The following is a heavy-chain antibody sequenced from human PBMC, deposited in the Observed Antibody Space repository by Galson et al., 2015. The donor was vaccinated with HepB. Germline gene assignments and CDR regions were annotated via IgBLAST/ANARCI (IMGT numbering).Heavy chain of an antibody. CDR1: GYMSNIST. Sequence: SVKVSCKAFGYMSNISTINWVRHAPGQGLEWMGWINRHNGSSAHKFRGRVTMTIDTPTRTAYMEMRSLRSNDTAVFYCARGQVMGNNNADGFDVWGQGTSVTVSS. CDR3: ARGQVMGNNNADGFDV. V-gene: IGHV1-18*04. CDR2: INRHNGSS. J-gene: IGHJ3*01. D-gene: IGHD2-8*01.